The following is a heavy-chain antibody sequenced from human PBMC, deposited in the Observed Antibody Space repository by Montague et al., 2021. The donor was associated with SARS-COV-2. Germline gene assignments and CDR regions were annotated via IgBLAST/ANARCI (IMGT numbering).Heavy chain of an antibody. J-gene: IGHJ4*02. CDR1: GFGFFNFD. CDR3: ATNKYCTLHDCLHGRHYFDH. V-gene: IGHV3-48*03. CDR2: ISSSGATI. Sequence: PRLSCAASGFGFFNFDMAWVRQAPGRGLEWISDISSSGATILYADSLKGRFTISRDNIQKSLYLQMNSLRAEDTAVYYCATNKYCTLHDCLHGRHYFDHWGQGTLVTVSS. D-gene: IGHD2-8*01.